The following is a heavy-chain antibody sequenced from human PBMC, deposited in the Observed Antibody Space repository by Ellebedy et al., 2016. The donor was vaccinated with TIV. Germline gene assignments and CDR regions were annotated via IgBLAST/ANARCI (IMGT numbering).Heavy chain of an antibody. CDR2: IYYSGST. CDR1: GGSISSSSYY. V-gene: IGHV4-39*01. Sequence: SETLSLTCTVSGGSISSSSYYWGWIRQPPGKGLEWIGSIYYSGSTYYNPSLKSRVTISVDTSKNHFSLKLSYVTAAATAVYYCARHLLHPNLRLGELSLNWYFDLWGRGTLVTVSS. D-gene: IGHD3-16*02. CDR3: ARHLLHPNLRLGELSLNWYFDL. J-gene: IGHJ2*01.